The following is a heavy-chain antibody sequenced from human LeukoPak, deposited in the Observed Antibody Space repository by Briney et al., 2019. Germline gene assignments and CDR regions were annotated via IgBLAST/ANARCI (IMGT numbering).Heavy chain of an antibody. CDR3: AGDGDSWRYYYYYGMDV. Sequence: GGSLRLSCAASGFTFSTYAMNWVRQAPGKGLEWVSSISNSSSYIYYADSVKGRFTISRDNAKNSLYLQMNSLRAEDTAVYYCAGDGDSWRYYYYYGMDVWGQGTTVTVSS. D-gene: IGHD2-15*01. V-gene: IGHV3-21*01. J-gene: IGHJ6*02. CDR1: GFTFSTYA. CDR2: ISNSSSYI.